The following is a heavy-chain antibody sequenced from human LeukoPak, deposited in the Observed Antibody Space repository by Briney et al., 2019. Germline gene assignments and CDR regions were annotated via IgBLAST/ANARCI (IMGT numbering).Heavy chain of an antibody. V-gene: IGHV5-51*01. J-gene: IGHJ4*02. Sequence: GESLKISCMGSGYSFTSYWIAWVRQMPGQGLEWMGIIYPGDSDTRYSPSFQGQVTISADKSISTAYLQWSSLKASDTAMYYCAKQSSGPSFDYWGQGTLVTVSS. CDR1: GYSFTSYW. CDR2: IYPGDSDT. CDR3: AKQSSGPSFDY.